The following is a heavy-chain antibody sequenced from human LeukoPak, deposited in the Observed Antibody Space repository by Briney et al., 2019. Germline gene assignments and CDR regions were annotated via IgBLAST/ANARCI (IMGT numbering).Heavy chain of an antibody. V-gene: IGHV3-21*01. CDR2: ISSSSSYI. J-gene: IGHJ3*02. CDR1: GFNFNTYS. D-gene: IGHD3-22*01. CDR3: ARYYDSSGYYVSAFDI. Sequence: TGGSLRLSCTTSGFNFNTYSMSWVRQSPGKGLEWVSSISSSSSYIYYADSVKGRFTISRDNAKNSLYLQMNSLRAEDTAVYYCARYYDSSGYYVSAFDIWGQGTMVTVSS.